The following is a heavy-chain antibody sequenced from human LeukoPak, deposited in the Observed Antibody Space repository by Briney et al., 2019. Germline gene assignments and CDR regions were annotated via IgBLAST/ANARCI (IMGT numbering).Heavy chain of an antibody. Sequence: SETLSLTCIVSGGSISSSSYYWGWIRQPPGKGLEWIGSIYYSGSTYYNPSLKSRVTISVDTSKNQFSLKLSSVTAADTAVYYCAREIASAFDIWGQGTMVTVSS. D-gene: IGHD3-22*01. J-gene: IGHJ3*02. V-gene: IGHV4-39*07. CDR3: AREIASAFDI. CDR2: IYYSGST. CDR1: GGSISSSSYY.